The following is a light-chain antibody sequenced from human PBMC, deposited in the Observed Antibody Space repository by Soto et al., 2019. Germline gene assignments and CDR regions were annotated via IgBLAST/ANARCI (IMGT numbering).Light chain of an antibody. Sequence: QSVLTQPASVSGSPGQSITISCTGTSSDVGGYNYVSWYQHHPGKAPKLMIYEVNNRPSGVSNRFSGSKSGNTASLTVSGLQAEDEADYYCSSYTSRTTLNVFGSGTKVT. CDR1: SSDVGGYNY. CDR3: SSYTSRTTLNV. J-gene: IGLJ1*01. CDR2: EVN. V-gene: IGLV2-14*01.